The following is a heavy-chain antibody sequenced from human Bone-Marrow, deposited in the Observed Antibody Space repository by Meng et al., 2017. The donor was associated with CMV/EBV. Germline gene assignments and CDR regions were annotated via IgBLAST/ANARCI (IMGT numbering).Heavy chain of an antibody. D-gene: IGHD2-2*01. CDR2: INSDGSST. CDR1: GFTFSNAW. J-gene: IGHJ6*02. Sequence: GESLKISCATSGFTFSNAWMSWVRQAPGKGLVWVSRINSDGSSTSYADSVKGRFTISRDNAKNTLYLQMNSLRAEDTAVYYCASWGSTSSAYGMDVWGQGTTVTVSS. CDR3: ASWGSTSSAYGMDV. V-gene: IGHV3-74*01.